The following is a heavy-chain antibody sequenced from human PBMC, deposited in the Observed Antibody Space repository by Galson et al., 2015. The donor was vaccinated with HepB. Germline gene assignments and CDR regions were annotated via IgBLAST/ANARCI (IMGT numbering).Heavy chain of an antibody. Sequence: SLRLSCAASGFMFSNSGMHWVRQAPGKGLEWVAYIRYNARNIFYTDYVKGRFTISRDNFKNTVSLQMTSLRPEDTAVYYCAKDSERRLKLFQYYFDSWGPGTLVTVSA. CDR1: GFMFSNSG. CDR2: IRYNARNI. V-gene: IGHV3-30*02. J-gene: IGHJ4*02. D-gene: IGHD2-15*01. CDR3: AKDSERRLKLFQYYFDS.